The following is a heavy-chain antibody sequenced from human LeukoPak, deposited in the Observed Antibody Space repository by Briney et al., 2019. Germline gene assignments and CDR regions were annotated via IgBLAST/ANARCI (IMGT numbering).Heavy chain of an antibody. CDR3: ARGRGLWFGELFPFDY. D-gene: IGHD3-10*01. CDR2: INPSGGST. CDR1: GYTFTSYY. J-gene: IGHJ4*02. Sequence: ASVKVSCKASGYTFTSYYMHWVRQAPGQGLEWMGIINPSGGSTSYAQKFQGRVTMTRDTSTSTVYMELSSLRSEDTAVYYCARGRGLWFGELFPFDYWGQGTLVTVSS. V-gene: IGHV1-46*01.